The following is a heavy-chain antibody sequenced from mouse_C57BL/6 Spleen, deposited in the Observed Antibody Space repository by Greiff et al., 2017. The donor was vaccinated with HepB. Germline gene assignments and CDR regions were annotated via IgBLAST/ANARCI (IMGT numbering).Heavy chain of an antibody. CDR3: ARPKDGYYVWFAY. J-gene: IGHJ3*01. V-gene: IGHV5-17*01. Sequence: EVKLVESGGGLVKPGGSLKLSCAASGFTFSDYGMHWVRQAPEKGLEWVAYLSSGSSTIYYADTVKGRFTISRDNAKNTLFLQMTSRRSEDTAMYYCARPKDGYYVWFAYWGQGTLVTVSA. CDR1: GFTFSDYG. CDR2: LSSGSSTI. D-gene: IGHD2-3*01.